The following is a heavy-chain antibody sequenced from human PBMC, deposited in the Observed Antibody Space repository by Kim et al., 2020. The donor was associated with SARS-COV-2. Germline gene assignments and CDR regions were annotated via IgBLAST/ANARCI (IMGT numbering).Heavy chain of an antibody. CDR3: ASHIAAENDY. V-gene: IGHV7-4-1*02. Sequence: TPTYAQGFTGRFVFSLDTSVSTAYLQISSLKAEDTAVYYCASHIAAENDYWGQGTLVTVSS. D-gene: IGHD6-13*01. J-gene: IGHJ4*02. CDR2: TP.